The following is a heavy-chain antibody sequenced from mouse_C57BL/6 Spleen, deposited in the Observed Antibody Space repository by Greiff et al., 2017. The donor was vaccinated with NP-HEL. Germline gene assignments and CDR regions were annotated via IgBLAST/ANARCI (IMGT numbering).Heavy chain of an antibody. V-gene: IGHV1-55*01. J-gene: IGHJ4*01. CDR1: GYTFTSYW. Sequence: QVQLQQSGAELVRPGASVKMSCKASGYTFTSYWITWVKQRPGQGLEWIGDIYPGSGSTNYNEKFKSKAKLTVDTSSSTAYMQLSSLTSEDSAVYYCARSMDYWGQGTSVTVSS. CDR3: ARSMDY. CDR2: IYPGSGST.